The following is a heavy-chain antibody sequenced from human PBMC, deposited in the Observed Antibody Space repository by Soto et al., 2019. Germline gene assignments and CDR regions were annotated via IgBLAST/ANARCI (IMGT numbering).Heavy chain of an antibody. Sequence: PSETLSLTCTVSGGSISSGGYYWSWIRQHPGKGLEWIGYIYYSGSTYYNPSLKSRVTISVDTSKNQFSLKLSSVTAADTAVYYCARVRIVATTVYFDYWGQGTLVTVSS. CDR2: IYYSGST. CDR1: GGSISSGGYY. CDR3: ARVRIVATTVYFDY. D-gene: IGHD5-12*01. V-gene: IGHV4-31*03. J-gene: IGHJ4*02.